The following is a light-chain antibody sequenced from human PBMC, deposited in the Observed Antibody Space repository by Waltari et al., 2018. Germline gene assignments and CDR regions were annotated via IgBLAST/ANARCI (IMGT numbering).Light chain of an antibody. CDR3: QQYRNWPPMYT. Sequence: EIVMTQSPATLSVSPGERATLSCRASQSVSSNLAWYQQQPGQAPRLLIYGASTRATGIPARFSGSGSGTEFTLTISSLQSEDFAVYYCQQYRNWPPMYTFGQGTKLEIK. CDR2: GAS. J-gene: IGKJ2*01. CDR1: QSVSSN. V-gene: IGKV3D-15*01.